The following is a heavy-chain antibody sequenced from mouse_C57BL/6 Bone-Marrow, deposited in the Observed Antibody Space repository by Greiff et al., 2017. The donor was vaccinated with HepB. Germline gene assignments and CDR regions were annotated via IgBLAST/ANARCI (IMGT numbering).Heavy chain of an antibody. CDR1: GYTFTSYW. V-gene: IGHV1-50*01. CDR3: ARGWLPLVPYFDY. CDR2: IDPSDSYT. D-gene: IGHD2-10*02. J-gene: IGHJ2*01. Sequence: QVQLQQPGAELVKPGASVKLSCKASGYTFTSYWMQWVKQRPGQGLEWIGEIDPSDSYTNYNQKFKGKATLTVDTSSSTAYMQLSSLTSEDSAVYYCARGWLPLVPYFDYWGQGTTLTVSS.